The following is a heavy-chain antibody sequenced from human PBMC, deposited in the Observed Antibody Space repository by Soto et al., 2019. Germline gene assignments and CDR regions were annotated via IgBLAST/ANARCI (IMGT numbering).Heavy chain of an antibody. J-gene: IGHJ6*03. Sequence: VGSLRLSCAASGFTFSSYAMSCVRQAPGKGLEWVSAISGSGGSTYYADSVKGRFTISRDNSKNTLYLQMNSLRAEDTAVYYCAKPSTVTSFYYYYMDVWGKGTTVTVSS. D-gene: IGHD4-17*01. CDR1: GFTFSSYA. CDR2: ISGSGGST. V-gene: IGHV3-23*01. CDR3: AKPSTVTSFYYYYMDV.